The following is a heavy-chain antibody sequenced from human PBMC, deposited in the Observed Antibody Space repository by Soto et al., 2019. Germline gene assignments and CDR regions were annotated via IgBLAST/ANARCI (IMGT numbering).Heavy chain of an antibody. CDR2: ISYDGSNK. CDR3: AKDHVKYYDSSGLDY. V-gene: IGHV3-30*18. D-gene: IGHD3-22*01. J-gene: IGHJ4*02. Sequence: VGSLRLSCAASGFTFSSYGMHWVRQAPGKGLEWVAVISYDGSNKYYADSVKGRFTISRDNSKNTLYLQMNSLRAEDTAVYYCAKDHVKYYDSSGLDYWGQGTLVTVSS. CDR1: GFTFSSYG.